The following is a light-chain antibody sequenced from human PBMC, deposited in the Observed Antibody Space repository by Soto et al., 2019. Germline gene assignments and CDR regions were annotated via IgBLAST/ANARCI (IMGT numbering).Light chain of an antibody. CDR3: FSFAAATYI. V-gene: IGLV2-8*01. Sequence: QSALTQPPSASGSPLQSVTISCTGTSSDVGGYIFVSWYQQHPGKVPKLIIYDVNKRPSGVPDRFSGSKYGNTASLTVSGLQAEDEGDYYCFSFAAATYIYATSTKVTVL. J-gene: IGLJ1*01. CDR1: SSDVGGYIF. CDR2: DVN.